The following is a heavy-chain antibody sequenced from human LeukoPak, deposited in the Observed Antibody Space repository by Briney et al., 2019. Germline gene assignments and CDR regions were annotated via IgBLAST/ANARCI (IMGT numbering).Heavy chain of an antibody. V-gene: IGHV4-4*02. CDR2: IHHSGSA. CDR3: VRDRGEFSYSHDY. D-gene: IGHD1-26*01. Sequence: PSGTLSLTCAVSGASISSNWWNWVRQPPGKGLEWIGEIHHSGSANYNPSLKSRVTISLDTSENHFSVRLSSVTAADTAVYYCVRDRGEFSYSHDYWGQGTLVTVSS. J-gene: IGHJ4*02. CDR1: GASISSNW.